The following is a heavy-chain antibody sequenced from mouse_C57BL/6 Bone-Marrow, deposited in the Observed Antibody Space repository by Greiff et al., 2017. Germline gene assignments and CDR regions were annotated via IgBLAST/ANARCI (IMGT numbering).Heavy chain of an antibody. J-gene: IGHJ4*01. Sequence: DVKLQESGPGLVKPSPSLSLTCSVTGYSITSGYYWNWIRQFPGNKLEWMGYISYDGSNNYNPSLKNRISITRDTSKNPFFLKLNSVTTEDTATYYCARDGAYDSNNYAMDYWGQGTSVTVSS. CDR2: ISYDGSN. D-gene: IGHD2-5*01. V-gene: IGHV3-6*01. CDR3: ARDGAYDSNNYAMDY. CDR1: GYSITSGYY.